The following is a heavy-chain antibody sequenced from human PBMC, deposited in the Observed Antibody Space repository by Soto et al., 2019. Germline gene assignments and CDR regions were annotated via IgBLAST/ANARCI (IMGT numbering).Heavy chain of an antibody. CDR2: IYHTGTT. J-gene: IGHJ5*02. D-gene: IGHD3-22*01. CDR3: ARVVNYCYSSGSSWFSP. V-gene: IGHV4-30-2*01. Sequence: SETLPVTCTVSCGSINSGGYSWTWIRQPPGKGLEWIGFIYHTGTTYYNPSLKSRVTISVDRSKNQFSLKLNSVTAADTAVYYCARVVNYCYSSGSSWFSPSGQGALVTVSS. CDR1: CGSINSGGYS.